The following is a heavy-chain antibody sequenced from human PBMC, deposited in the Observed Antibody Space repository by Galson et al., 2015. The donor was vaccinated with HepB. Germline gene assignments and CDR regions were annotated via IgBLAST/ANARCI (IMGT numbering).Heavy chain of an antibody. Sequence: SLRLSCAASGFTFSNNARTWVRQAPGKGLERVSTISGSGDSTYYADSVKGRFTISRDNSKNTLHLQMNSLRAEDTAVYYCAKQPSSTWYCAVDDWGQGTLVTVSS. CDR3: AKQPSSTWYCAVDD. D-gene: IGHD6-13*01. CDR1: GFTFSNNA. V-gene: IGHV3-23*01. CDR2: ISGSGDST. J-gene: IGHJ4*02.